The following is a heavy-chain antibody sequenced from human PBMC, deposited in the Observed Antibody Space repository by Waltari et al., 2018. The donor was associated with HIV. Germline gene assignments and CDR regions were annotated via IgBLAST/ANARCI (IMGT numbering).Heavy chain of an antibody. J-gene: IGHJ6*02. V-gene: IGHV3-49*05. D-gene: IGHD1-26*01. CDR1: GFTFGDYG. CDR3: SRPSGPLHSYGMDV. CDR2: ITSEAYGGTA. Sequence: EVHLMESGGGLVKPGRSLRLSCRGSGFTFGDYGLSWFRQAPGKGWEWVGFITSEAYGGTAEYAASVTGRFTISREDSKSTAYMQMNRLESEDTGVYFCSRPSGPLHSYGMDVWGQGTTVIVSS.